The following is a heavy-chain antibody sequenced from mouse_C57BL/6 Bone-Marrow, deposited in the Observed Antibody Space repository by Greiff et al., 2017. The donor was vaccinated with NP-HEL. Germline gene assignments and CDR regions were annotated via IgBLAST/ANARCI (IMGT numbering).Heavy chain of an antibody. V-gene: IGHV1-50*01. CDR1: GYTFTSYW. D-gene: IGHD1-1*01. CDR3: ARGSSYVNWYFDV. CDR2: IDPSDSYT. J-gene: IGHJ1*03. Sequence: QVQLQQPGAELVKPGASVKLSCKASGYTFTSYWMQWVKQRPGQGLEWIGEIDPSDSYTNYNQKVKGKATLTVDTSSSTAYMQLSSLTSEDSAVYYCARGSSYVNWYFDVWGTGTTVTVSS.